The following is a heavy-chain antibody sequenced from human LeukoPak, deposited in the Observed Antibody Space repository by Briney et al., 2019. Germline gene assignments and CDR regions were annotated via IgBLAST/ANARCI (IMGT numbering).Heavy chain of an antibody. D-gene: IGHD3-10*01. CDR1: GFTSSSYA. Sequence: QPGGSLRLSCAASGFTSSSYAMTWVRQAPGKGLEWVSSISSSGDNTYYADSVKGRFTISRDNSKNTLYLQMNSLRAEDTAIFYCTKGTLYGSLPSDNWGQGTLVTVSS. J-gene: IGHJ4*02. V-gene: IGHV3-23*01. CDR2: ISSSGDNT. CDR3: TKGTLYGSLPSDN.